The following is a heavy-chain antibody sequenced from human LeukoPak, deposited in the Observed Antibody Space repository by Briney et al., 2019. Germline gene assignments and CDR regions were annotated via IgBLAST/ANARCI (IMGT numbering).Heavy chain of an antibody. D-gene: IGHD6-19*01. CDR2: IYSGGST. CDR3: ARVGQWLVKSFDY. J-gene: IGHJ4*02. CDR1: GFTVSSNY. Sequence: GGSLRLSCAASGFTVSSNYMSWVRQAPGKGLEWVSVIYSGGSTYYADSVKGRFTISRDNSKNTLYLQMNSLRAEDTAVHYCARVGQWLVKSFDYWGQGTLVTVSS. V-gene: IGHV3-66*01.